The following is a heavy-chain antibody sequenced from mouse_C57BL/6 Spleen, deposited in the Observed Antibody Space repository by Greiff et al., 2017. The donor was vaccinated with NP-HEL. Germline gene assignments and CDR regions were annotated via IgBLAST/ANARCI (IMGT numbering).Heavy chain of an antibody. J-gene: IGHJ2*01. V-gene: IGHV1-82*01. CDR2: IYPGDGDT. Sequence: LEESGPELVKPGASVKISCKASGYAFSSSWMNWVKQRPGKGLEWIGRIYPGDGDTNYNGKFKGKATLTADKSSSTAYMQLSSLTSEDSAVYFCARGDYYGSSSPYYFDYWGQGTTLTVSS. D-gene: IGHD1-1*01. CDR3: ARGDYYGSSSPYYFDY. CDR1: GYAFSSSW.